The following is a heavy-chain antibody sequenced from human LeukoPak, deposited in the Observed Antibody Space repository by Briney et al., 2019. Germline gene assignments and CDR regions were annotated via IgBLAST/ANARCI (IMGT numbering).Heavy chain of an antibody. J-gene: IGHJ3*01. D-gene: IGHD6-19*01. Sequence: PGGSLRLSCAASGFTFTTYAINWVRQAPGKGLDWVSGISGGGDKTYYADSVNGRFTISRDNSKNTVSLQMSSLRAEDTALYYCAKDLALAGTGGGFDVWGQGTRVAVSS. CDR2: ISGGGDKT. CDR1: GFTFTTYA. CDR3: AKDLALAGTGGGFDV. V-gene: IGHV3-23*01.